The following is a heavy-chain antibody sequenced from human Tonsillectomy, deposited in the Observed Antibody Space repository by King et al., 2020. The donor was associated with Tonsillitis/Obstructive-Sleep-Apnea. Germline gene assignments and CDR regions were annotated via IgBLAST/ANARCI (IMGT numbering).Heavy chain of an antibody. D-gene: IGHD2-15*01. Sequence: QLQESGPGLVKPSETLSLTCTVSGGSISSSSYYWGWIRQPPGKGLEWIGSIYYSGSTYYNPSLKSRVTISVDTSKNQFSLKLSSVTAADTAVYYCARLKKNCSGGSCYSIASSWFDPWGQGTLVTVSS. V-gene: IGHV4-39*01. J-gene: IGHJ5*02. CDR3: ARLKKNCSGGSCYSIASSWFDP. CDR1: GGSISSSSYY. CDR2: IYYSGST.